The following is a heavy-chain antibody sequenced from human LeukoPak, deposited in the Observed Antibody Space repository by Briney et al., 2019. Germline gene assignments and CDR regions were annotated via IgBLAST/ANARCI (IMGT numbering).Heavy chain of an antibody. CDR3: ARGLLRCSSGNCYEPNWLDS. J-gene: IGHJ5*01. Sequence: GASVKVSCKASGGTFSSYAISWVRQAPGQGLEWMGRIIPILGIANYAQKFQGRVTMARSTSVTTAYMELSSLTSEDTAVYYCARGLLRCSSGNCYEPNWLDSWGQGTLVTVSS. CDR1: GGTFSSYA. CDR2: IIPILGIA. D-gene: IGHD2-2*01. V-gene: IGHV1-69*04.